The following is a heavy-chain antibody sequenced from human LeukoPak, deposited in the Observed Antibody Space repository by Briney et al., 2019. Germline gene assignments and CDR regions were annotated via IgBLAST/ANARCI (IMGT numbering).Heavy chain of an antibody. D-gene: IGHD3-10*01. CDR2: ISYDGSNK. V-gene: IGHV3-30*03. Sequence: GRSLRLSCAASGFTFSSYGMHWVRQAPGKGLEWVAVISYDGSNKYYADSVKGRFTISRDNAKNSLYLQMNSLRAEDTAVYYCARGVSYYYDYYYYYMDVWGKGTTVTISS. CDR1: GFTFSSYG. J-gene: IGHJ6*03. CDR3: ARGVSYYYDYYYYYMDV.